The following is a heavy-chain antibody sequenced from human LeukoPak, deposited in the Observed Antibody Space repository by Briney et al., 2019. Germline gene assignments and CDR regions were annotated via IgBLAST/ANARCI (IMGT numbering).Heavy chain of an antibody. Sequence: GGSLRLSCAASGFTFSSYWMSWVRQAPGKGLEWVADIKQDGSEKYYVDSVKGRFTISRDNAKNSLYLLMNSLRAEDTAVYYCARVITGWYSFDYWGQGTLVTVSS. CDR3: ARVITGWYSFDY. V-gene: IGHV3-7*05. CDR1: GFTFSSYW. J-gene: IGHJ4*02. D-gene: IGHD6-19*01. CDR2: IKQDGSEK.